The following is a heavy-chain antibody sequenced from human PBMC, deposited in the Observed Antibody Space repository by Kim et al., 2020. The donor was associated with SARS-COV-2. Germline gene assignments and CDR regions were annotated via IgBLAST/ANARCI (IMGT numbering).Heavy chain of an antibody. Sequence: GGSLRLSCKASGFTFSSYGMHWVRQAPGMGLEWVAIIWYNGINKYYADSVKGRFTISRDNSKNTLYLQMNSLRAEDTAMYYCARDRGRSIKFDYWGHGTL. D-gene: IGHD3-16*01. CDR2: IWYNGINK. J-gene: IGHJ4*03. V-gene: IGHV3-33*01. CDR1: GFTFSSYG. CDR3: ARDRGRSIKFDY.